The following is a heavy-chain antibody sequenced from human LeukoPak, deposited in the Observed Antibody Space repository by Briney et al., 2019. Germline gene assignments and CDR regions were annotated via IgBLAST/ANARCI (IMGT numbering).Heavy chain of an antibody. Sequence: ASVKVSFKVSGYTLTELSMHWVGPAPGKGLDWMGGFDPEDGETIYAQKFQGRVTMPEDTSTDTAYMELSSLRSEDTAVYYCATTKAAVAVSLYDYWGQGTLVTVSS. CDR2: FDPEDGET. D-gene: IGHD2-15*01. CDR3: ATTKAAVAVSLYDY. V-gene: IGHV1-24*01. J-gene: IGHJ4*02. CDR1: GYTLTELS.